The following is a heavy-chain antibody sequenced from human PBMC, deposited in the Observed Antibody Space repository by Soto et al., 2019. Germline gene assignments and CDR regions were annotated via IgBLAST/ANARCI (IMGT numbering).Heavy chain of an antibody. CDR3: TRVSPYYDFWSGYSLPYYYYYMAV. CDR1: GVTFGDYA. J-gene: IGHJ6*03. CDR2: IRSKAYGGTT. D-gene: IGHD3-3*01. V-gene: IGHV3-49*03. Sequence: GGSLRLACTASGVTFGDYAMSWFRQAPGKGLEWVGFIRSKAYGGTTEYAASVKGRFTISRDDSTSIAYLQMNSLKTEDTAVYYCTRVSPYYDFWSGYSLPYYYYYMAVWGKGTTVTASS.